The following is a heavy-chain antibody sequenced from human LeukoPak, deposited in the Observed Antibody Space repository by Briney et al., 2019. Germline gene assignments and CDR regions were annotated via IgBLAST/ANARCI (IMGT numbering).Heavy chain of an antibody. CDR1: GGSFSGYY. J-gene: IGHJ3*02. CDR3: ARGAKYYDFWSGYYNDAFGI. CDR2: INHSGST. V-gene: IGHV4-34*01. Sequence: SETLSLTCAVYGGSFSGYYWSWIRQPPGKGLEWIGEINHSGSTNYNPSLKSRVTISVDTSKNQFSLKLSSVTAADTAVYYCARGAKYYDFWSGYYNDAFGIWGQGTMVTVSS. D-gene: IGHD3-3*01.